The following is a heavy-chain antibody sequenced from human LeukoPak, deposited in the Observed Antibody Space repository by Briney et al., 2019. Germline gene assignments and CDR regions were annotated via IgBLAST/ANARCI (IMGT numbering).Heavy chain of an antibody. D-gene: IGHD5-18*01. Sequence: GGSLRLSCAASGFTFSNYGIHWVRQAPGKGLEWVAVIWYDGGDKNYADSVQGRFTISRDNSKNTLYLQMNSLRAEDTAVYYCARLRGYSYGYGDYWGQGTLVTVSS. CDR1: GFTFSNYG. CDR2: IWYDGGDK. V-gene: IGHV3-33*01. CDR3: ARLRGYSYGYGDY. J-gene: IGHJ4*02.